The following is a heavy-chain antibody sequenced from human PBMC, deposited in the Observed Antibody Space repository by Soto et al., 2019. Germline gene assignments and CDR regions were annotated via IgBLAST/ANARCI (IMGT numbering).Heavy chain of an antibody. J-gene: IGHJ4*02. CDR1: RYTLTTYA. Sequence: ASVTVSCKDSRYTLTTYAMHWVRQYPEQRLEWMAWINAGNGNTKYSQKFQGRVTITRDTSANTAYMELSSLRSEDTAVYYCARDSATYDVLTGYYLAHWGQGTLVTVSS. CDR3: ARDSATYDVLTGYYLAH. D-gene: IGHD3-9*01. CDR2: INAGNGNT. V-gene: IGHV1-3*01.